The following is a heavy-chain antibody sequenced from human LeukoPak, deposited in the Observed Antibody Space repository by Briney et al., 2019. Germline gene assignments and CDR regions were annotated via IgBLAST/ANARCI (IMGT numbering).Heavy chain of an antibody. D-gene: IGHD2-2*01. CDR1: GYTFTSYA. Sequence: ASVKVSCKASGYTFTSYAMHWVRQAPGQRLEWMGWINAGNGNTKYSQKFQGRVTITRDTSASTAYMELSSLRPEDTAVYYCASGRGYCSSTSCYYNWFDPWGQGTLVTVSS. J-gene: IGHJ5*02. V-gene: IGHV1-3*01. CDR3: ASGRGYCSSTSCYYNWFDP. CDR2: INAGNGNT.